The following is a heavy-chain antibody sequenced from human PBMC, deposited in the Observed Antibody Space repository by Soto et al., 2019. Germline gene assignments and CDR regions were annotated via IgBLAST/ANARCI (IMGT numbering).Heavy chain of an antibody. J-gene: IGHJ3*02. CDR1: VASISNHY. Sequence: AETLSITCTFSVASISNHYLNWIRQPPGKGLEWIGYIYNSGTTNYNPSLKSRVTISADTSKNQFSLKLTSVTAADTAFYFCGKDPNPGVVGIWGQGTMVTVSS. D-gene: IGHD3-3*01. V-gene: IGHV4-59*11. CDR2: IYNSGTT. CDR3: GKDPNPGVVGI.